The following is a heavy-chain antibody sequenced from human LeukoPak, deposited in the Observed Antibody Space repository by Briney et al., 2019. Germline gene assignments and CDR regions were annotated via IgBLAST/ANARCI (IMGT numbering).Heavy chain of an antibody. CDR2: INYSRST. Sequence: SETLSLTCAVYGGSFSGFYWTWIRQPPGKGLEWIGQINYSRSTHYNPSLKSRVTISVDTSKNQFSLKLSSVTAADTAVYYCARVPKYFDLWGRGTLVTVSS. CDR1: GGSFSGFY. J-gene: IGHJ2*01. V-gene: IGHV4-34*01. CDR3: ARVPKYFDL.